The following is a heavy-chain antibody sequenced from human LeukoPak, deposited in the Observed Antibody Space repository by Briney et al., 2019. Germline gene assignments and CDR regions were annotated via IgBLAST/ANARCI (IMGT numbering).Heavy chain of an antibody. Sequence: GGSLRLSCIASGFTFGDYAMIWFRQAPGKGLEWVGLIRSKAYGGTTEYAASVKGRFTISRDDSKSIAYLQMNSLKTEDTAVYYCTREHCSGGSCYPTPDYWGQGTLVTVSS. D-gene: IGHD2-15*01. CDR2: IRSKAYGGTT. CDR1: GFTFGDYA. CDR3: TREHCSGGSCYPTPDY. V-gene: IGHV3-49*03. J-gene: IGHJ4*02.